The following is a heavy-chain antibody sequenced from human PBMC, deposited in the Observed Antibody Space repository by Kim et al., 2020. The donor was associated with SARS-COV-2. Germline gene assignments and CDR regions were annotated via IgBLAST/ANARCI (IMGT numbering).Heavy chain of an antibody. V-gene: IGHV3-9*01. J-gene: IGHJ4*02. CDR3: AKERGYSYGIDY. Sequence: GGSLRLSCAASGFTFGDYAMHWVRQAPGKGLEWVSGISWNSGSIGYADSVKGRFTISRDNAKNSLYLQMNSLRAEDTALYYCAKERGYSYGIDYWGQGTLVTVSS. D-gene: IGHD5-18*01. CDR1: GFTFGDYA. CDR2: ISWNSGSI.